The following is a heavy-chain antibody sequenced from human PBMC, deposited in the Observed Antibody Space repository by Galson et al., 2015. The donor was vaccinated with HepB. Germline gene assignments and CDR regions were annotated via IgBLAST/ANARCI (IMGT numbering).Heavy chain of an antibody. D-gene: IGHD6-19*01. CDR1: GGTFSSYA. CDR3: ARVAVAGTFDY. J-gene: IGHJ4*02. Sequence: SVKVSCKASGGTFSSYAISWVRQAPGQGLEWMGRIIPILGIANYAQKFQGRVTITADKSTSTAYMELSSLRPEDTAVYYCARVAVAGTFDYWGQGTLVTVSS. CDR2: IIPILGIA. V-gene: IGHV1-69*04.